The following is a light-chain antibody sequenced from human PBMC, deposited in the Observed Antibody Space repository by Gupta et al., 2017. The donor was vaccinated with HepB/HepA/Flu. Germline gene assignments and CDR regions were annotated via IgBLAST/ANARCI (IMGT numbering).Light chain of an antibody. Sequence: DIQLTQSPSLLSASVGDRVTVTCRASQGISSNLGWYQQKPGKAPKLLIYGASTLQSGVPSRFSGSGSGTEFTLTISSLQPEDFATYYCQQVNSLPLTFGGGTKVEIK. V-gene: IGKV1-9*01. CDR2: GAS. CDR3: QQVNSLPLT. J-gene: IGKJ4*01. CDR1: QGISSN.